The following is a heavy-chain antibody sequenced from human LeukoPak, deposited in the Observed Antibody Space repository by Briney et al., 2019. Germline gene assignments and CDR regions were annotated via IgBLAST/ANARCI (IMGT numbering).Heavy chain of an antibody. J-gene: IGHJ4*02. V-gene: IGHV4-34*01. CDR1: GGSFSGYY. CDR2: INHSGST. D-gene: IGHD4-23*01. CDR3: AGINDYGGTIDY. Sequence: SETLSPTCAVYGGSFSGYYWSWIRQPPGKGLEWIGEINHSGSTNYNPSLKSRVTISVDTSKNQFSLKLSSVTAADTAVYYCAGINDYGGTIDYWGQGTLVTVSS.